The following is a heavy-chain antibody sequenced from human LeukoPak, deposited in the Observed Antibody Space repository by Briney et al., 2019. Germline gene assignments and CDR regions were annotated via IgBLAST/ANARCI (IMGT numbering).Heavy chain of an antibody. J-gene: IGHJ4*02. CDR2: FDPEDGET. D-gene: IGHD6-6*01. CDR1: EYTLTELS. Sequence: GASVKVSCKVSEYTLTELSMHWVRQAPGKGLEWMGGFDPEDGETIYAQKFQGRVTMTEDTSTDTAYMELSSLRSEDTAVYYCATDRSSSSYFDYWGQGTLVTVSS. CDR3: ATDRSSSSYFDY. V-gene: IGHV1-24*01.